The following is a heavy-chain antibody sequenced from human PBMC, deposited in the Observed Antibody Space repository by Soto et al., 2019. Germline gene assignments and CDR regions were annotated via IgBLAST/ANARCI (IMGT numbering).Heavy chain of an antibody. J-gene: IGHJ4*02. Sequence: SETLSLTCTVSGGSISSGDYYWSWIRQHPGKGLEWIGNIYYSGITYYNPSLKSRVTISIDTSKNQFSLKLTSVTAADTAVYYCARDRTTALNYFDCWGQGTLVTVSS. D-gene: IGHD4-4*01. CDR1: GGSISSGDYY. CDR3: ARDRTTALNYFDC. CDR2: IYYSGIT. V-gene: IGHV4-31*03.